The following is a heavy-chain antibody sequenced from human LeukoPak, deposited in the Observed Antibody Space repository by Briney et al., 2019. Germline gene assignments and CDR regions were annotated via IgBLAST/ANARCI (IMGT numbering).Heavy chain of an antibody. CDR3: SRGGMAAASDC. J-gene: IGHJ4*02. Sequence: GGSLRLSCAASGLTLSRYWMNWVRQAPGKGPEWVANIKQDGNEKYHVDSVKGRFTISRDNAKNSLYLQMNSLRAEDTAVYYCSRGGMAAASDCWGQGTLVTVSS. CDR1: GLTLSRYW. CDR2: IKQDGNEK. D-gene: IGHD2-15*01. V-gene: IGHV3-7*01.